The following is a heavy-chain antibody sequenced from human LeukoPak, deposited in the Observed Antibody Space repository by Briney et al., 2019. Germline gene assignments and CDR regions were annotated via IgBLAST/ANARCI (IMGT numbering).Heavy chain of an antibody. CDR2: IRGDGGST. CDR3: AKVGASGSYYRWFDS. V-gene: IGHV3-43*02. J-gene: IGHJ5*01. CDR1: GFILDDYA. Sequence: GGSLRLSCAGSGFILDDYAMHWVRQAPGKGLEWVSLIRGDGGSTHYVDSVKGRFTISRDNSKNSLFRQMNSLRSEDTGVYYCAKVGASGSYYRWFDSWGQGILVTVSS. D-gene: IGHD3-10*01.